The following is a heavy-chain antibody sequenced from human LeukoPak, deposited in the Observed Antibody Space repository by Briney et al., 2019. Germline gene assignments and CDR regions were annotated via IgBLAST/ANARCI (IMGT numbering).Heavy chain of an antibody. Sequence: GGSLRLSCVASGFTFSSNAMSWVRQAPGKGLEWVSGINDSGGTPYYADSVKGRFTISRDNSKNTLYLQLNRLRADDTAVYYCAEHSAASCYSPLDYWGQGTLVTVSS. V-gene: IGHV3-23*01. CDR2: INDSGGTP. D-gene: IGHD2-15*01. J-gene: IGHJ4*02. CDR3: AEHSAASCYSPLDY. CDR1: GFTFSSNA.